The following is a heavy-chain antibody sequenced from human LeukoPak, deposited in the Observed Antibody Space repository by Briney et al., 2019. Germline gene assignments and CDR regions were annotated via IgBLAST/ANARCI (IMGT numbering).Heavy chain of an antibody. J-gene: IGHJ4*02. D-gene: IGHD5-12*01. V-gene: IGHV3-48*03. CDR2: ISSSGSTI. CDR1: GFTFSSYE. CDR3: ANSGGYGGVVDY. Sequence: PGGSLRLSCAASGFTFSSYEMNWVRQAPGKGLEWVSYISSSGSTIYYADSVKGRFTISRDNSKNTLYLQMNSLRAEDTAVYYCANSGGYGGVVDYWGQGTLVTVSS.